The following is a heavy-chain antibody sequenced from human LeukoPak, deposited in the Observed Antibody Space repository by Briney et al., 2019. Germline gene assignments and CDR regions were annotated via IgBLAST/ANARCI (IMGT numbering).Heavy chain of an antibody. Sequence: PSETLSLTCTVSGYSISSGYYWSWIRQPPGKGLEWIGEINHSGSTNYNPSLKSRVTISVDTSKNQFSLKLSSVTAADTAVYYCARRRRSYSGSYGDYYFDYWGQGTLVTVSS. J-gene: IGHJ4*02. V-gene: IGHV4-38-2*02. CDR2: INHSGST. CDR1: GYSISSGYY. CDR3: ARRRRSYSGSYGDYYFDY. D-gene: IGHD1-26*01.